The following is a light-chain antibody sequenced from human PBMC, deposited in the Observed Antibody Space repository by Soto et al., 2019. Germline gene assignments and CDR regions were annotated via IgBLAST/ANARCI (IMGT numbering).Light chain of an antibody. J-gene: IGKJ5*01. V-gene: IGKV3D-11*02. CDR1: QSVSTF. Sequence: EVVLTQSPATLSMSPGERVTLSCRASQSVSTFVAWYQHKPGQAPRPVIYDTFKRAPGVPDRFSGGGPGTDFSLTISSLEPEDFAVYYCQQRARWPMPFGQGTRLELK. CDR2: DTF. CDR3: QQRARWPMP.